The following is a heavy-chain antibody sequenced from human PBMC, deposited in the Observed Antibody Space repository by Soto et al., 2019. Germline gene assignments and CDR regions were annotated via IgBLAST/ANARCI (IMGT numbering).Heavy chain of an antibody. CDR1: GGTFSSYT. CDR2: IIPILGDT. J-gene: IGHJ4*02. CDR3: ARLEIAAVGTGDY. D-gene: IGHD6-13*01. V-gene: IGHV1-69*02. Sequence: ASVKVSCKASGGTFSSYTISWVRQAPGQGLEWMGRIIPILGDTNYAQTFQGRVTMTTDTSTSTAYMELSSLRSEDTAVYYCARLEIAAVGTGDYWGQGTLVTVSS.